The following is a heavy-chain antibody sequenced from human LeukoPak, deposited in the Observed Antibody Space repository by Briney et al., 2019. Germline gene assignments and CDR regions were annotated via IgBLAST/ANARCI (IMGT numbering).Heavy chain of an antibody. V-gene: IGHV3-49*03. CDR2: IRSKAYGETA. CDR3: TRDRGAYNLYDY. Sequence: GGSLRLSCEASEFTLSSYAMSWIRQAPGKGLEWVGFIRSKAYGETADYAASVKGRFTISRDDSKAIAYLQMNSLKTEDTAVYHCTRDRGAYNLYDYWGQGTLVTVSS. CDR1: EFTLSSYA. J-gene: IGHJ4*02. D-gene: IGHD1-1*01.